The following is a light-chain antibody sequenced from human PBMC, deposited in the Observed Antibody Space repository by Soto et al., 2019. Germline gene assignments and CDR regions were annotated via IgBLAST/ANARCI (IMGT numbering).Light chain of an antibody. J-gene: IGKJ2*01. Sequence: EIVVTQSPGTLSLSPGARATLSCRDSQSGSSTYLAWYQQKPGQAPRLLIYGAYSRATGIPDRFSGSGSGTEFPRTISRLETEDFACAYCQQYGTSPTDYTFGQGTKLEIK. CDR3: QQYGTSPTDYT. CDR2: GAY. V-gene: IGKV3-20*01. CDR1: QSGSSTY.